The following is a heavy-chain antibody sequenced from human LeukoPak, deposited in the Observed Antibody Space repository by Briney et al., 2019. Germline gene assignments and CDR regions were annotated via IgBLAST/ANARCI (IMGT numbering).Heavy chain of an antibody. Sequence: GGSLRLSCAASGFTFSSYSMNWVRQAPGKGLEWVSSISSSSSYIYYADSVKGRFTISRDNAKNSLYLQMNSLRAEDTAVYYCARGIAAAGHYYYMDVWGKGTTVTVSS. CDR1: GFTFSSYS. CDR3: ARGIAAAGHYYYMDV. J-gene: IGHJ6*03. D-gene: IGHD6-13*01. CDR2: ISSSSSYI. V-gene: IGHV3-21*01.